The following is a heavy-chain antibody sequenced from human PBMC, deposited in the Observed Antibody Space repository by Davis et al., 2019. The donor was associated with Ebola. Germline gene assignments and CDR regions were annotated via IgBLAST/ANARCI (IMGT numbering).Heavy chain of an antibody. D-gene: IGHD2-15*01. CDR2: IYYSGST. J-gene: IGHJ6*02. V-gene: IGHV4-59*01. Sequence: SETLSLTCTVSGGSISSYYWSWIRQPPGKGLEWIGYIYYSGSTNYNPSLKSRVTISVDTSKNQFSLKLSSVTAADTAVYYCAREVGKYCRGGSCYYYGMDVWGQGTTVTVSS. CDR3: AREVGKYCRGGSCYYYGMDV. CDR1: GGSISSYY.